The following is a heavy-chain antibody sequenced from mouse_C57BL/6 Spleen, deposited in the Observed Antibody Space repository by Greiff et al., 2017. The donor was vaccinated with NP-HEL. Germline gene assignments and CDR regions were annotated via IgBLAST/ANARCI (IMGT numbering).Heavy chain of an antibody. CDR3: ASSIYYGYDGYFDV. D-gene: IGHD2-2*01. CDR2: INPNNGGT. CDR1: GYTFTDYN. V-gene: IGHV1-18*01. J-gene: IGHJ1*03. Sequence: VQLQQSGPELVKPGASVKIPCKASGYTFTDYNMDWVKQSHGKSLEWIGDINPNNGGTIYNQKFKGKATLTVDKSSSTAYMELRSLTSEDTAVYYCASSIYYGYDGYFDVWGTGTTVTVSS.